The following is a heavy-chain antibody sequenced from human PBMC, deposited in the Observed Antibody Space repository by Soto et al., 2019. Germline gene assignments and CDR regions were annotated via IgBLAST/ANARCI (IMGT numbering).Heavy chain of an antibody. CDR3: ARGGYCSSTSCYPPSEGWFDP. CDR1: GGSFSGYY. V-gene: IGHV4-34*01. J-gene: IGHJ5*02. Sequence: QVQLQQWGAGLLKPSETLSLTCAVYGGSFSGYYWSWIRQPPGKGLEWIGEINHSGSTNYNPSLKCRVTISVDTSKNQFSLKLSSVTAADTAVYYCARGGYCSSTSCYPPSEGWFDPWGQGTLVTVSS. D-gene: IGHD2-2*01. CDR2: INHSGST.